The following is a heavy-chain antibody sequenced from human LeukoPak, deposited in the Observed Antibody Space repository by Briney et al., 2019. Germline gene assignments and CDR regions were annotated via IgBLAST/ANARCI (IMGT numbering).Heavy chain of an antibody. Sequence: GGSLRLSCAASGFTFSSYGMPWVRQAPGKGLEWVAVISYDGSNKYYADSVKGRFTISRDNSKNTLYLQVNSLRAEDTAVYYCAKDEDSSGYYPDYWGQGTLVTVSS. D-gene: IGHD3-22*01. CDR2: ISYDGSNK. J-gene: IGHJ4*02. CDR3: AKDEDSSGYYPDY. CDR1: GFTFSSYG. V-gene: IGHV3-30*18.